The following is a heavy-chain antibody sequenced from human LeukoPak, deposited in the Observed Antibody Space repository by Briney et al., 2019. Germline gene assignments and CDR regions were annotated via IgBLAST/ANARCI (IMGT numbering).Heavy chain of an antibody. J-gene: IGHJ4*02. CDR1: GGSISSYY. D-gene: IGHD5-18*01. CDR2: IYSSGST. CDR3: ARHVGIHLWSLYFDY. V-gene: IGHV4-59*08. Sequence: PSETLSLTCTVSGGSISSYYWSWIRQPPGKGLEWIGYIYSSGSTDYNLSLKSRATISLDTPNHQFSLKLTFVTAADTAVYYCARHVGIHLWSLYFDYWGQGSLVTVSS.